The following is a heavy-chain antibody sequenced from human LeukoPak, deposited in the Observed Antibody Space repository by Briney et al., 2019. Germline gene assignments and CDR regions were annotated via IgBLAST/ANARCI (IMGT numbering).Heavy chain of an antibody. CDR1: GFTFSSYA. Sequence: GGSLRLSCAASGFTFSSYAMSWVRQAPGKGLEWVSAISGSGGSTYYADSVKGRFTISRDNSKNTLYLQMNSLRAEDTAVYYCAKDSRHNYYGSGSYYLSWGQGTLVTVSS. D-gene: IGHD3-10*01. J-gene: IGHJ5*02. CDR3: AKDSRHNYYGSGSYYLS. V-gene: IGHV3-23*01. CDR2: ISGSGGST.